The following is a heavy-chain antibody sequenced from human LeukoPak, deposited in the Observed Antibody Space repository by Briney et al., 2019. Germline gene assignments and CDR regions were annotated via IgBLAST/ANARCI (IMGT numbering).Heavy chain of an antibody. J-gene: IGHJ4*02. V-gene: IGHV3-43D*03. CDR3: AKDSSSSPPSYFDY. CDR2: ISWDGGST. Sequence: GGSLRLSCAASGFTFDDYAMHWVRHAPGKGLEWVSLISWDGGSTYYADSVKGRFTISRDNSKNSLYLQMNSLRAEDTALYYCAKDSSSSPPSYFDYWGQGTLVTVSS. CDR1: GFTFDDYA. D-gene: IGHD6-6*01.